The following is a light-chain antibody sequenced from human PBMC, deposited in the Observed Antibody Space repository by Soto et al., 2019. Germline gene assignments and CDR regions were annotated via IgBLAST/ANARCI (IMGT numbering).Light chain of an antibody. CDR2: AAS. CDR1: QSITTY. CDR3: QQIYSAPLT. V-gene: IGKV1-39*01. Sequence: DIQMTQSPSSLSASVGDRVTITCRASQSITTYLNWYRQKPGKAPKLLIYAASSLQSGVTSRFSGSGSETEFTLSISSLQPEDFATYFCQQIYSAPLTFGGGPKVEIK. J-gene: IGKJ4*01.